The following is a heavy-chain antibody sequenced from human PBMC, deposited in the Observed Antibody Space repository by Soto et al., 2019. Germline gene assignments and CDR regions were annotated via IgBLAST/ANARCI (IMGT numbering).Heavy chain of an antibody. V-gene: IGHV4-59*01. CDR1: DVSISGYY. J-gene: IGHJ4*02. Sequence: PSETLSLTCTVSDVSISGYYWSWIRQPPGKGLEWIGYIDYSGSTNYNPSLKSRVTISIDTSKNQFSLKLTSVTTVDTAVYYCARGSGWLPDSWGQGTLVTVSS. CDR3: ARGSGWLPDS. D-gene: IGHD3-22*01. CDR2: IDYSGST.